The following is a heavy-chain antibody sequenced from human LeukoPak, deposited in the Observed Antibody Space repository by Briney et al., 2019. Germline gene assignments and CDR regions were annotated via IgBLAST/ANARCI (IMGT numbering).Heavy chain of an antibody. V-gene: IGHV4-59*08. CDR2: IYYSGST. Sequence: SETLSLTCTVSGGSISSYYWSWIRQPPGKGLEWIGYIYYSGSTNYNPSLKSRVTISVDTSKNQFSLKLSSVTAADTAVYYCARHPVGYDYVWGSYHIDDWGQGTLVAVSS. CDR3: ARHPVGYDYVWGSYHIDD. CDR1: GGSISSYY. D-gene: IGHD3-16*02. J-gene: IGHJ4*02.